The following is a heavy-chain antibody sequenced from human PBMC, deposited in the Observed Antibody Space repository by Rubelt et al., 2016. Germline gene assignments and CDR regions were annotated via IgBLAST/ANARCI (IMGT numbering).Heavy chain of an antibody. CDR3: PRRSEFVHPYGMDV. V-gene: IGHV4-4*02. Sequence: GLECIGAIYHGGTTNYNPSLKSRVTISVEKSKNQFSLKLLSVTAADTAVYYCPRRSEFVHPYGMDVWGQGTTVTVSS. D-gene: IGHD3-3*01. J-gene: IGHJ6*02. CDR2: IYHGGTT.